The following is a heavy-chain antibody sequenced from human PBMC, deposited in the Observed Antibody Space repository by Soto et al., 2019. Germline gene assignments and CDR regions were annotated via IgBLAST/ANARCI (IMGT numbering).Heavy chain of an antibody. V-gene: IGHV1-18*01. J-gene: IGHJ4*02. CDR2: ISAYNGNT. D-gene: IGHD6-25*01. Sequence: SVKVSCKASGCTFTSYGISWVRQAPGQGLEWMVWISAYNGNTNYAQKLQGRVTMTTDTSTSTAYMELRSLRSDDTAVYYCARDLDSSDPHDYWGQGTLVTVYS. CDR3: ARDLDSSDPHDY. CDR1: GCTFTSYG.